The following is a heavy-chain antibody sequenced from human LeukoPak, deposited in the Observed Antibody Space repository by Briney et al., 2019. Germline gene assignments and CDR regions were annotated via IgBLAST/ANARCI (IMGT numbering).Heavy chain of an antibody. J-gene: IGHJ6*02. CDR2: IYYSGST. Sequence: SETLSLTCTVSGGSISSYYWSWIRQPPGKGLEWIGYIYYSGSTNYNPSLKSRVTISVDTSKNQFSLKLSSVTAADTAVYYCARVVVSTSYYYYYGRDVWGQGTTVTVSS. D-gene: IGHD3-22*01. V-gene: IGHV4-59*01. CDR3: ARVVVSTSYYYYYGRDV. CDR1: GGSISSYY.